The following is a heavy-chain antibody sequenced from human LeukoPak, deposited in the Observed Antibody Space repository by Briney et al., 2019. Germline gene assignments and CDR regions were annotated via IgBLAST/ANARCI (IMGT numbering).Heavy chain of an antibody. D-gene: IGHD6-19*01. Sequence: PGGSLRLSCAASGFTFSSYEMNWVRQAPGKGLEWVSYISSSGSTIYYADSVKGRLTISRDNAKNSLYLQMNSLRAEDTAVYYCARVDSSGWYSFDYWGQGTLVTVSS. CDR3: ARVDSSGWYSFDY. V-gene: IGHV3-48*03. J-gene: IGHJ4*02. CDR1: GFTFSSYE. CDR2: ISSSGSTI.